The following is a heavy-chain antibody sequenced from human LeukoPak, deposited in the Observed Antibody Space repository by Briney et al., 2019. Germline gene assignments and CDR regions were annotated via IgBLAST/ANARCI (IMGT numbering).Heavy chain of an antibody. Sequence: ASVKVSCKASGYTFPSYFMHWVRQAPGQGLEWMGWINPNSGGTNYAQKFQGWVTMTRDTSISTAYMELSRLRSDDTAVYYCARDRGDGGPNFWFDPWGQGTLVTVSS. CDR3: ARDRGDGGPNFWFDP. CDR1: GYTFPSYF. V-gene: IGHV1-2*04. D-gene: IGHD3-10*01. J-gene: IGHJ5*02. CDR2: INPNSGGT.